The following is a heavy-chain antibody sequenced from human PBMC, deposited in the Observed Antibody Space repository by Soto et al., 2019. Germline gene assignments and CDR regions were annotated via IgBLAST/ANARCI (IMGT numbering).Heavy chain of an antibody. CDR3: TKGNYGDYEN. CDR2: ITGRGDST. CDR1: GFTFSSYA. V-gene: IGHV3-23*01. J-gene: IGHJ4*02. D-gene: IGHD4-17*01. Sequence: VQLLESGGGLVQPGGSLRLSCVASGFTFSSYAMNWVRQAPGKGLEWVSTITGRGDSTYYADSVRGRFTISRDNSKNALSLQTNSLRAEDTAIYYCTKGNYGDYENWGQGTLLTVSS.